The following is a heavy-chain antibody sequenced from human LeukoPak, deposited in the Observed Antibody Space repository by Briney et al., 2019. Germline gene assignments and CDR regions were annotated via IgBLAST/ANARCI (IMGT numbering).Heavy chain of an antibody. Sequence: ASVKVSCKASGYTFTSYGISWVRQAPGQGLEWMEWISAYNGNTNYAQKLQGRVTMTTDTSTSTAYMELRSLRSDDTAVYYCARVDSSSFEGGNWFDPWGQGTLVTVSS. CDR1: GYTFTSYG. CDR3: ARVDSSSFEGGNWFDP. J-gene: IGHJ5*02. V-gene: IGHV1-18*01. CDR2: ISAYNGNT. D-gene: IGHD6-13*01.